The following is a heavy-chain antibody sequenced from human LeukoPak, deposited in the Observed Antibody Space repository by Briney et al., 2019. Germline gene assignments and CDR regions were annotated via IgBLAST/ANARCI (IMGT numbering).Heavy chain of an antibody. D-gene: IGHD3-10*01. J-gene: IGHJ5*02. CDR3: AREERLLWFGERYNWFDP. V-gene: IGHV3-66*01. CDR2: IYSGGST. Sequence: PGGSLRLSCAASGFTVSSNYMSWVRQAPGKGLEWVSVIYSGGSTYYADSVKGRFTISRDNSKNTLYLQMNSLRAEDTAVYYCAREERLLWFGERYNWFDPWGQGTLVTVSS. CDR1: GFTVSSNY.